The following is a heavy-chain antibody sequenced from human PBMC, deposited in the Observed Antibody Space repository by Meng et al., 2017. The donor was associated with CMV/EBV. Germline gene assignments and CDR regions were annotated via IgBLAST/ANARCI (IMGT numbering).Heavy chain of an antibody. CDR1: GYSFTSYW. CDR2: IYPGDSDT. D-gene: IGHD2-2*01. V-gene: IGHV5-51*01. CDR3: ARHGRGPAAQFDY. Sequence: GESLKISCKGSGYSFTSYWIDWVRQMPGKGLEWMGIIYPGDSDTRYSPAFQGQVTISADKSFNTAYLQWSSLKASDTAMYYCARHGRGPAAQFDYWGQGTLVTVSS. J-gene: IGHJ4*02.